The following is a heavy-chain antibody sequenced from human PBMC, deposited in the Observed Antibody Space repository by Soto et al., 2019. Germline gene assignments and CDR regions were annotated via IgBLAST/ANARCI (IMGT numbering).Heavy chain of an antibody. CDR3: ARDFRADSSSWGWYYYGMDV. CDR2: INSDGSST. J-gene: IGHJ6*02. V-gene: IGHV3-74*01. Sequence: GGSLRLSCAASGFTFSSYWMHWVRQAPGKGLVWVSRINSDGSSTSYADSVKGRFTISRDNAKNTLYLQMNSLRAEDTAVYYCARDFRADSSSWGWYYYGMDVWGQGTTVTVSS. D-gene: IGHD6-13*01. CDR1: GFTFSSYW.